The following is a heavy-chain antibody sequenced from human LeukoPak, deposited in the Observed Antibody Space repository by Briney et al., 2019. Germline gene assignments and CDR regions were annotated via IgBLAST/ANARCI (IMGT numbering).Heavy chain of an antibody. CDR2: ISGSGGST. J-gene: IGHJ4*02. D-gene: IGHD3/OR15-3a*01. V-gene: IGHV3-23*01. CDR1: GITLSNYG. CDR3: AKRGVVIRVFLVGFHKEAFYFES. Sequence: GGSLRLSCAVSGITLSNYGMSWVRQAPGKGLEWVAGISGSGGSTICADSVKGRFTISRDNPKNTLYLQMNSLRAEDTAFYFCAKRGVVIRVFLVGFHKEAFYFESWGQGALVTVSS.